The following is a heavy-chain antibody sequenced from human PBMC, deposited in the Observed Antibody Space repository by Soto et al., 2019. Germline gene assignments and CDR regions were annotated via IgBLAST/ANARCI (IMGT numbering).Heavy chain of an antibody. J-gene: IGHJ5*01. Sequence: SETLSLTCAVSGGSITSHYWIWIRQPPGKGLEWIGYIFYSGGTNYNPSLKSRVTISVDTSKNHFSLKLSSVTAADTALYYCARVGSSGWAPDSWGQGTLVTVSS. D-gene: IGHD6-19*01. CDR3: ARVGSSGWAPDS. CDR2: IFYSGGT. CDR1: GGSITSHY. V-gene: IGHV4-59*11.